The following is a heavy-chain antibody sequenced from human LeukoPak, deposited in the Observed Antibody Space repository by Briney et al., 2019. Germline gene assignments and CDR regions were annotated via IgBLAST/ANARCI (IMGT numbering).Heavy chain of an antibody. Sequence: SETLSLTCTVSGGSISSSSYYWGWIRQPPGKGLEWIGSIYYSGSTYYNPSLKSRVTISVDTSKNQFSLKLSSVTAADTAVYYCARQGIVVVVAAQFDYWGRGTLVTVSS. CDR1: GGSISSSSYY. CDR3: ARQGIVVVVAAQFDY. CDR2: IYYSGST. D-gene: IGHD2-15*01. V-gene: IGHV4-39*01. J-gene: IGHJ4*02.